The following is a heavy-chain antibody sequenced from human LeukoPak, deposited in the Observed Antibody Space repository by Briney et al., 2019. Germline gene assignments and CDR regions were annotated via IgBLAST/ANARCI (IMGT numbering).Heavy chain of an antibody. CDR2: ISAYNGNT. Sequence: GASVKVSCKASGYTFASYGISWVRQAPGQGLEWMGWISAYNGNTNYAQKLQGRVTMTTDTSTSTAYMELRSLRSDDTAVYYCARDLVGASPGGYMDVWGKGTTVTVSS. V-gene: IGHV1-18*01. J-gene: IGHJ6*03. D-gene: IGHD1-26*01. CDR1: GYTFASYG. CDR3: ARDLVGASPGGYMDV.